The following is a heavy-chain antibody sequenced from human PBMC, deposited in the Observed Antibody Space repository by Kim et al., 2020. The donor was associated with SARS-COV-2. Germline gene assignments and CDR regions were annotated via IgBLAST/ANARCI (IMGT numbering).Heavy chain of an antibody. Sequence: SETLSLTCTVSGHPITSDYFWGWIRQSPGKGLEWLGSIYQSGTTYYNPSLKSRVTISIDTSKSQFSLRLNSVTAADTAVYYCTGKYYYDSSGYYYADWWGQGTLITVSS. D-gene: IGHD3-22*01. CDR2: IYQSGTT. CDR3: TGKYYYDSSGYYYADW. V-gene: IGHV4-38-2*02. J-gene: IGHJ4*02. CDR1: GHPITSDYF.